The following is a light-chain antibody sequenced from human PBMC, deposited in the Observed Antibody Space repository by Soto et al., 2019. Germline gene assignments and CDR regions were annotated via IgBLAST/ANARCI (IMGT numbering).Light chain of an antibody. CDR1: QSISNY. CDR2: DAS. CDR3: HQRSDWPPLT. J-gene: IGKJ4*01. Sequence: EVVLTQSPATLSLSPGDRATLSCRASQSISNYLAWYQQKPGQAPRLLIYDASNRATGIPARFSGSGSGTDFTLTISSLKPEDFAVYYCHQRSDWPPLTFGGGTKVEIK. V-gene: IGKV3-11*01.